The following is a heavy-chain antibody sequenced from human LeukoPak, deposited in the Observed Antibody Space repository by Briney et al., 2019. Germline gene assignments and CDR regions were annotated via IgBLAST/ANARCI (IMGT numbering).Heavy chain of an antibody. CDR2: IYYTGKT. Sequence: PSETLSLTCTVSGDSFSNGNYYWSWLRQPPGKALEWIGYIYYTGKTYYNPSLEGRVTILADTSRNHFSVKLSSVTAADTAVYYCARSQNYYGSGDYWSQGTLVTVSS. J-gene: IGHJ4*02. CDR1: GDSFSNGNYY. D-gene: IGHD3-10*01. V-gene: IGHV4-61*03. CDR3: ARSQNYYGSGDY.